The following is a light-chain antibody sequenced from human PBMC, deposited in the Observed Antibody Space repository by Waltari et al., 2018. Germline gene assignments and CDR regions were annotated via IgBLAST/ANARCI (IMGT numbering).Light chain of an antibody. Sequence: EIVMTQSPVTLSVSPGERATLSCWASQTVGSDLAWYQQKPGQPPRLLIYGASTSATDIPARFSGHGSGTEFTLTISGLQSEDFAVYYCQQYNEWPPLTFGGGTKVDIK. J-gene: IGKJ4*01. CDR2: GAS. CDR1: QTVGSD. V-gene: IGKV3-15*01. CDR3: QQYNEWPPLT.